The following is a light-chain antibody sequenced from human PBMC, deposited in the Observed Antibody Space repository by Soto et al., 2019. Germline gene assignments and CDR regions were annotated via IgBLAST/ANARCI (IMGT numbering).Light chain of an antibody. Sequence: DIQMTQSPSSLSASVGDRVTITCRASQSISSYLNLYQQKPGKAPKLLISAASSLQSGVPSRFSGSGSGTDFTLTISGLHPEDFATYYCQQSYSTPRPVGGGTKVEIQ. CDR3: QQSYSTPRP. CDR2: AAS. J-gene: IGKJ4*01. V-gene: IGKV1-39*01. CDR1: QSISSY.